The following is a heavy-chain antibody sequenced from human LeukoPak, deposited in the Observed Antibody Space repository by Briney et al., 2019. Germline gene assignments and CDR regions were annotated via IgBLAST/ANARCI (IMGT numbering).Heavy chain of an antibody. J-gene: IGHJ4*02. CDR1: GFTFSSYA. Sequence: GESLKISCAASGFTFSSYAMSWVRQAPGKGLEWVSAISGSGGSTCYADSVKGRFTISRDNSKNTLYLQMNSLRAEDTAVYYCAKVPGSSCNWGQGTLVTVSS. CDR2: ISGSGGST. CDR3: AKVPGSSCN. D-gene: IGHD6-13*01. V-gene: IGHV3-23*01.